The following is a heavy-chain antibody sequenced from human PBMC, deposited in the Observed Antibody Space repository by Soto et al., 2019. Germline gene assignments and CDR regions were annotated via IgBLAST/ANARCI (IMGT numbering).Heavy chain of an antibody. CDR2: IYYSGST. CDR3: ARTMVRGGIPIYGMDV. CDR1: GGSISSYY. V-gene: IGHV4-59*12. Sequence: SETLSLTCTVSGGSISSYYWSWIRQPPGKGLEWIGYIYYSGSTNYNPSLKSRVTISVDTSKNQYSLKLSSVTAADTAVYYSARTMVRGGIPIYGMDVWGQGTTVTVSS. D-gene: IGHD3-10*01. J-gene: IGHJ6*02.